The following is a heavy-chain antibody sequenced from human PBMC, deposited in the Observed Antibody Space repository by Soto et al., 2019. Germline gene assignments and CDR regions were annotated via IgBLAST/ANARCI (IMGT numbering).Heavy chain of an antibody. Sequence: GASVKVSCKASGYTFTSYYMHWVRQAPGQGLEWMGIINPSGGSTSYAQKFQGRVTMTRDTSTSTVYMELSSLRSEDTAVYYCARNDIEMGGLSYSGMDVWVQGPTVTVSS. CDR1: GYTFTSYY. D-gene: IGHD1-1*01. V-gene: IGHV1-46*01. CDR3: ARNDIEMGGLSYSGMDV. CDR2: INPSGGST. J-gene: IGHJ6*02.